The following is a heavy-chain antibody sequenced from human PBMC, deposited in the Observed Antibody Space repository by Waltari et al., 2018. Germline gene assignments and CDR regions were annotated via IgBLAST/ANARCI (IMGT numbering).Heavy chain of an antibody. V-gene: IGHV1-2*06. CDR1: GYTFTGYY. Sequence: QVQLVQSGAEVQKPGASVKVSCKASGYTFTGYYMHWVRQAPGQGLEWMGRINPNSGGTNYAQKFQGRVTMTRDTSISTAYMELSRLRSDDTAVYYCAREGGYSYGRNAFDIWGQGTMVTVSS. J-gene: IGHJ3*02. CDR2: INPNSGGT. CDR3: AREGGYSYGRNAFDI. D-gene: IGHD5-18*01.